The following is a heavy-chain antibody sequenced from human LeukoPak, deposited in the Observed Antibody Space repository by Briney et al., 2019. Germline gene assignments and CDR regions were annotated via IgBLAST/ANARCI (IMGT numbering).Heavy chain of an antibody. CDR1: GGSISSDY. D-gene: IGHD4-11*01. V-gene: IGHV4-59*01. CDR3: ARGFYSPHY. Sequence: SETLSLTCTVSGGSISSDYWSWIRQPPGKGLEWIGYIYYSGRTYYNPSLRSRITISVDTSKNQFSLKLSSVTAADTAVYYCARGFYSPHYWGQGTLVSVSS. J-gene: IGHJ4*02. CDR2: IYYSGRT.